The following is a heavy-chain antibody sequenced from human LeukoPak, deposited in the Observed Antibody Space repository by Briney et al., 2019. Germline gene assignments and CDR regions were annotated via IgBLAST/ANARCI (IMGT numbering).Heavy chain of an antibody. CDR1: GYTFTSYG. CDR3: ARGIAARPYYYYYYMDV. CDR2: ISAYNGNT. D-gene: IGHD6-6*01. V-gene: IGHV1-18*01. J-gene: IGHJ6*03. Sequence: ASVKVSCKASGYTFTSYGISWVRQAPGQGLEWMGWISAYNGNTNYAQKLQGRVTMTTDTSTSTAYMELSSLRSEDTAVYYCARGIAARPYYYYYYMDVWGKGTTVTVSS.